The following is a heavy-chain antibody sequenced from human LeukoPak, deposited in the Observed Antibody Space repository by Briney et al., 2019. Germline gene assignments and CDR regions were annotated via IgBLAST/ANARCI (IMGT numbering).Heavy chain of an antibody. CDR1: GGSFSGYY. J-gene: IGHJ4*02. CDR2: INHSGST. D-gene: IGHD3-22*01. Sequence: PSETLSLTCAVYGGSFSGYYWSWIRQPPGKGLEWIGEINHSGSTNYNPSLKSRVTISVDTPKNQFSLKLSSVTAADTAVYYCARDGSGYYQYYFDYWGQGTLVTVSS. CDR3: ARDGSGYYQYYFDY. V-gene: IGHV4-34*01.